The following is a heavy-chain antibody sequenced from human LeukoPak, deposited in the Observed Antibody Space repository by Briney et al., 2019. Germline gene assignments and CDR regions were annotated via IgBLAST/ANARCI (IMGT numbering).Heavy chain of an antibody. J-gene: IGHJ4*02. V-gene: IGHV4-59*01. D-gene: IGHD3-9*01. CDR1: GLTFRTYS. CDR2: IYYTGNT. CDR3: ASSYYDILTGYYIPYYFDY. Sequence: GSLRLSCAASGLTFRTYSMNLIRQPPGKGLEWIGYIYYTGNTNYNPSLKSRVTMSVDTSKNQFSLTLSSVTAADTAVYYCASSYYDILTGYYIPYYFDYWGQGTLVTVSS.